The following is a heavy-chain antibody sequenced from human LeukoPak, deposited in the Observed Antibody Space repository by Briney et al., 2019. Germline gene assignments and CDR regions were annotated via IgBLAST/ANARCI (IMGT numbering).Heavy chain of an antibody. D-gene: IGHD6-6*01. Sequence: GASVKVSCKASGYNFTSYYMHWVRQAPGQGLEWMGIINPSGGATTYAQKFQGRVTMTRDMSTSTVYMELSSLRSEDTAIYYCARAIAARLFDFWGQGTLVTVSS. V-gene: IGHV1-46*01. J-gene: IGHJ4*02. CDR2: INPSGGAT. CDR3: ARAIAARLFDF. CDR1: GYNFTSYY.